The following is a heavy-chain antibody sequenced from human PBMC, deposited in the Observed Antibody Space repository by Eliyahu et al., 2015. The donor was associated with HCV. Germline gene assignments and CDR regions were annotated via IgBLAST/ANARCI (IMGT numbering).Heavy chain of an antibody. Sequence: QVQLVESGGGVVQPGRSLRLSCAAXGFXFSXXGMPWVRQAPGKGLEWVAVIWYDGSNKYYADSVKGRFTISRDNSKNTLYLQMNSLRAEDTAVYYCAREMNYGSGSYQYYYYGMDVWGQGTTVTVSS. J-gene: IGHJ6*02. CDR3: AREMNYGSGSYQYYYYGMDV. CDR1: GFXFSXXG. D-gene: IGHD3-10*01. V-gene: IGHV3-33*01. CDR2: IWYDGSNK.